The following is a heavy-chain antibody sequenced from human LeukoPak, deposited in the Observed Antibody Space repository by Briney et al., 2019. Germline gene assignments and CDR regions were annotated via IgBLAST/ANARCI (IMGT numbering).Heavy chain of an antibody. Sequence: PSETLSLTCTVSGGSIISYYWSWIRQPPGKGLEWIGYIYYSGSTNYNPSLKSRVTISVDTSKNQFSLKLSSVTAADTAVYYCASGIAVAGDFGYWGQGTLVTVSS. J-gene: IGHJ4*02. CDR1: GGSIISYY. D-gene: IGHD6-19*01. V-gene: IGHV4-59*01. CDR2: IYYSGST. CDR3: ASGIAVAGDFGY.